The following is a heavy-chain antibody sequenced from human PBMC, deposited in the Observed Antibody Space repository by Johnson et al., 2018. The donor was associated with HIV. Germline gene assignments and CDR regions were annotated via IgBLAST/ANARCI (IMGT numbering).Heavy chain of an antibody. J-gene: IGHJ3*02. CDR2: ISWNSGSI. D-gene: IGHD6-13*01. V-gene: IGHV3-9*03. CDR3: AKEGAAVIHFDI. Sequence: VQLVESGGGLVQPGRSLRLSCAASGFTFDDYAMHWVRQAPGKGLEWVPGISWNSGSIGSADSVKGRFTNSRDNAKNSLYLQMNSLRAEDMALYYCAKEGAAVIHFDIWGQGTMVTVSS. CDR1: GFTFDDYA.